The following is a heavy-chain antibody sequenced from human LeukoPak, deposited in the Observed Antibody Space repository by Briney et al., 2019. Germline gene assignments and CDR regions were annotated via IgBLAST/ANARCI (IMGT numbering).Heavy chain of an antibody. CDR3: AGGRSIAVAGTRGFDY. CDR1: GFTFSSYS. J-gene: IGHJ4*02. CDR2: ISSSSSYI. Sequence: GSLRLSCAASGFTFSSYSMNWVRQAPGKGLEWVSSISSSSSYIYYADSVKGRFTISRDNAKNSLYLQMNSLRAEDTAVYYCAGGRSIAVAGTRGFDYWGQGTLVTVSS. D-gene: IGHD6-19*01. V-gene: IGHV3-21*01.